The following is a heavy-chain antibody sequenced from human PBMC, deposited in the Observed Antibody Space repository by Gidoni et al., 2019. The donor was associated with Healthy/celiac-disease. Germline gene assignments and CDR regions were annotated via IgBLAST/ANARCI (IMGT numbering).Heavy chain of an antibody. J-gene: IGHJ4*02. V-gene: IGHV2-5*01. D-gene: IGHD3-22*01. CDR3: AHLTYHFDSSGYSAIYYFDF. Sequence: QITLKESGPTLVKPTQTLTLTCTFSGFSLTTSAVGVGWIRQPPGKALEWLTLIYWNDDKRYSPSLQSRLTITRDTSKNQVVLTMTNMDPVDTATYYCAHLTYHFDSSGYSAIYYFDFWGQGNLVTVSS. CDR2: IYWNDDK. CDR1: GFSLTTSAVG.